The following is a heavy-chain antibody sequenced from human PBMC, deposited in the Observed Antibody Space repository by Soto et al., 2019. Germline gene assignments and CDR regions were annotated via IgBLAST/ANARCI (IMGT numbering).Heavy chain of an antibody. CDR2: TYYRSRWYN. Sequence: SQTLSLTCAISGDSVSSTSAAWKWIRQSPSRGLEWLGRTYYRSRWYNDYADSVKSRITINADTSKNHFSLHLNSVTPEDTAVYYCARGAFGTAYYLHYHGVDGWGQGYTVTVS. CDR1: GDSVSSTSAA. CDR3: ARGAFGTAYYLHYHGVDG. V-gene: IGHV6-1*01. D-gene: IGHD3-9*01. J-gene: IGHJ6*02.